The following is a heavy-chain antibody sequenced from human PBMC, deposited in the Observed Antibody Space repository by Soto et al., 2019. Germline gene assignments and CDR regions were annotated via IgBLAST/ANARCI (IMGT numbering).Heavy chain of an antibody. V-gene: IGHV1-69*06. Sequence: SVKVSCKASGGTFSSYAISWVRQAPGQGLEWMGGIIPIFGTANYAQKFQGRVTITADKSTSTAYMELSSLRSEDTAVYYCARGTGTMVRGVIMSYFDYWGQGTLVTVSS. CDR2: IIPIFGTA. J-gene: IGHJ4*02. D-gene: IGHD3-10*01. CDR1: GGTFSSYA. CDR3: ARGTGTMVRGVIMSYFDY.